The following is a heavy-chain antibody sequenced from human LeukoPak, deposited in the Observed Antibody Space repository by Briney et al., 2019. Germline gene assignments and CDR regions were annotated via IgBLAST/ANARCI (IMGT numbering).Heavy chain of an antibody. V-gene: IGHV4-4*07. D-gene: IGHD3-3*01. CDR3: ARGHYDFWSGPVDAFDI. Sequence: SETLSLTCTVPGDSISSYYWSRIRQPAGKGLEWIGRIYTSGSTNYNPSLKSRVTISVDTSKNQFSLKLSSVTAADTAVYYCARGHYDFWSGPVDAFDIWGQGTMVTVSS. CDR2: IYTSGST. J-gene: IGHJ3*02. CDR1: GDSISSYY.